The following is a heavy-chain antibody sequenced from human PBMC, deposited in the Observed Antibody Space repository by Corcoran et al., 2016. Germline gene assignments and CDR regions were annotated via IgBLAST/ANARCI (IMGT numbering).Heavy chain of an antibody. Sequence: QVQLVQSGAEVKKPGASVKVSCKASGYTFPTYGISWVRQAPGQGLEWMGWISGYNGNPNSAQKVQGRVTMPTDTSTSTAYMELRSLRSDDTAVYYCARDQSGGVTDWFDPWGQGTLVTVSS. CDR2: ISGYNGNP. V-gene: IGHV1-18*01. CDR1: GYTFPTYG. J-gene: IGHJ5*02. D-gene: IGHD3-16*01. CDR3: ARDQSGGVTDWFDP.